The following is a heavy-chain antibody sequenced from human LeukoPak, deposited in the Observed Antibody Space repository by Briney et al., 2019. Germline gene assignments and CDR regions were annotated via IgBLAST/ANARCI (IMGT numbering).Heavy chain of an antibody. D-gene: IGHD3-10*01. Sequence: SETLSLTCTVSGGSISSGSYYWSWIRQPAGKGLEWIGRIYTSGSTNYNPSLKSRVTISVDTSKNQFSLKLSSVTAADTAVNYCARVARGVNWFDPWGQGTLVTVSS. J-gene: IGHJ5*02. CDR1: GGSISSGSYY. CDR2: IYTSGST. V-gene: IGHV4-61*02. CDR3: ARVARGVNWFDP.